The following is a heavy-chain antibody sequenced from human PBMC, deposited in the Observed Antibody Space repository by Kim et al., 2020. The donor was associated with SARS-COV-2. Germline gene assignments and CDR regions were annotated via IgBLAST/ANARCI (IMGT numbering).Heavy chain of an antibody. J-gene: IGHJ4*02. CDR1: GGSISSGDYY. D-gene: IGHD6-6*01. CDR2: IYYSGST. V-gene: IGHV4-30-4*01. Sequence: SETLSLTCTVSGGSISSGDYYWSWIRQPPGKGLEWIGYIYYSGSTYYNPSLKSRVTISVDTSKNQFSLKLSSVTAADTAVYYCARGPSAAALPFDYWGQGTLVTVSS. CDR3: ARGPSAAALPFDY.